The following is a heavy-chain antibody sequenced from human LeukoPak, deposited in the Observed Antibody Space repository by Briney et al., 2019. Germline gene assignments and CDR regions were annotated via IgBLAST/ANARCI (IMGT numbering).Heavy chain of an antibody. Sequence: SGTLSLNCGVSGGSISNTNWWTWIRQPPGKGLEWIGEINHSGSTNYNPSLKSRVTISVDTSKNQFSLKLSSVTAADTAVYYCARDETSYYYDSSGYYRYWGQGTLVTVSS. D-gene: IGHD3-22*01. CDR3: ARDETSYYYDSSGYYRY. J-gene: IGHJ4*02. CDR2: INHSGST. CDR1: GGSISNTNW. V-gene: IGHV4-4*02.